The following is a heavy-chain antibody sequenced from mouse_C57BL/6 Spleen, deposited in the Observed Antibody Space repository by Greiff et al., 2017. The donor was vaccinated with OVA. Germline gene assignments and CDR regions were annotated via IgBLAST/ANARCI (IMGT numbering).Heavy chain of an antibody. CDR3: TKIYYDYDDAMYY. J-gene: IGHJ4*01. CDR2: IRLKSDNYAT. D-gene: IGHD2-4*01. CDR1: GFTFSNYW. Sequence: DVQLQESGGGLVQPGGSMKLSCVASGFTFSNYWMNWVRQSPEKGLEWVAQIRLKSDNYATHYAESVKGRFTISRDDSKSSVYLQMNNLRAEDTGIYYCTKIYYDYDDAMYYWGQGTSVTVSS. V-gene: IGHV6-3*01.